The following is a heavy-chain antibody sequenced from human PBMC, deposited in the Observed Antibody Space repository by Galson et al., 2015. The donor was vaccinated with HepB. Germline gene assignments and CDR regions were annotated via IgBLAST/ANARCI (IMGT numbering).Heavy chain of an antibody. J-gene: IGHJ3*02. D-gene: IGHD3-22*01. CDR3: ARDVGGWYYYDSSGYYGYDAFDI. CDR1: GDSVSSNSAA. Sequence: CAISGDSVSSNSAAWNWIRQSPSKGLEWLGRTYYRSKWYNDYAVSVKSRITINPDTSKNQFSLQLNSVTPEDTAVYYCARDVGGWYYYDSSGYYGYDAFDIWGQGTMVTVSS. CDR2: TYYRSKWYN. V-gene: IGHV6-1*01.